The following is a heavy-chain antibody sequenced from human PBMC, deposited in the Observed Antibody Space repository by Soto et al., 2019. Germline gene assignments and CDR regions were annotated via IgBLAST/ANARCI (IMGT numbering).Heavy chain of an antibody. Sequence: QVQLQESGPGLVKPSETLSLTCTVSGGSISSINNHFSNHYCSWIRLSPGKGLGWIGYSSNIGFTRDNPYRKSRVSISVDTSQNQFSLKLTSVTAADTAVYYCTTQGFGGLHGLVDVWGQGTTVTVSS. CDR1: GGSISSINNHFSNHY. CDR2: SSNIGFT. D-gene: IGHD3-10*01. V-gene: IGHV4-61*01. CDR3: TTQGFGGLHGLVDV. J-gene: IGHJ6*02.